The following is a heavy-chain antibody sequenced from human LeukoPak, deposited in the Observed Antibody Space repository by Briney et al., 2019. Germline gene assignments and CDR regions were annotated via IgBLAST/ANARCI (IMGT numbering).Heavy chain of an antibody. Sequence: GGSLRLSCAASGFTVSSNYMSWVRQAPGKGLEWVSVIYSGGSTYYADSVKGRFTISRDNSKNTLYLQMNSLRAEDTAVYYCAKEFGELSPDWFDPWGQGTLVPVSS. J-gene: IGHJ5*02. D-gene: IGHD3-10*01. V-gene: IGHV3-53*01. CDR1: GFTVSSNY. CDR3: AKEFGELSPDWFDP. CDR2: IYSGGST.